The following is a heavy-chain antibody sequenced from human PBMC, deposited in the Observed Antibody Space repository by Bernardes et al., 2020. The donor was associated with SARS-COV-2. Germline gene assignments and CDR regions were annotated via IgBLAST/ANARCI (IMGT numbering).Heavy chain of an antibody. D-gene: IGHD6-19*01. V-gene: IGHV3-7*01. J-gene: IGHJ6*02. CDR2: IMEDGSEK. CDR1: GFTFSTYW. Sequence: GGSLRLSCAASGFTFSTYWMSWVRQAPGKGLEWVANIMEDGSEKYYVDSVKGRFAISRDNANNSLYLQMSGLRAGDTAVYYCARDRLAVTGTYYYYAMDVWGQGTTVTVSS. CDR3: ARDRLAVTGTYYYYAMDV.